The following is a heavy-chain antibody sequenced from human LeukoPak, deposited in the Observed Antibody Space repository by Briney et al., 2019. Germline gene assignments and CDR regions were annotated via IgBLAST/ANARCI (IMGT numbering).Heavy chain of an antibody. J-gene: IGHJ4*02. CDR3: GEIAAAGNFDY. CDR1: GFTFSIYA. D-gene: IGHD6-13*01. Sequence: GGSLRLSCAASGFTFSIYAMSWVRQAPGKGLEWVSAISGSGGSTYYADSVKGRFTISRDNSKNTLYLQMNSLRAEDTAVYYCGEIAAAGNFDYWGQGTLVTVSS. V-gene: IGHV3-23*01. CDR2: ISGSGGST.